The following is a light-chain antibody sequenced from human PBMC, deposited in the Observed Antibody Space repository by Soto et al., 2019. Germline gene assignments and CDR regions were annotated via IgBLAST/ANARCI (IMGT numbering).Light chain of an antibody. CDR1: SSDVGRYNL. V-gene: IGLV2-23*01. J-gene: IGLJ1*01. CDR3: CSYAGSTNLYV. Sequence: SDLTQPAYVYGPPGQSITIFCTRTSSDVGRYNLVSWYQQHPGKAPKLMIYGGSERPSGVSDRFSGSKSGNTASLAISGLQPEDEADYYCCSYAGSTNLYVFGSGTKVTVL. CDR2: GGS.